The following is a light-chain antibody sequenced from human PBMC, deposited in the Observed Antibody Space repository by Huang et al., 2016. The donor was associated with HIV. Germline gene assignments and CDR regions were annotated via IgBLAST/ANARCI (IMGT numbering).Light chain of an antibody. CDR3: MQALQTSFT. CDR2: MGS. CDR1: QSLQNSNGYNY. Sequence: DIVMTQSPISLPVTSGQPASISCRSSQSLQNSNGYNYLDWYVQKPGQSPRLLIYMGSNRASGGPDRVSGSGSGTEFTLKISRVEAEDVGVYYCMQALQTSFTFGGGTKVEIK. J-gene: IGKJ4*01. V-gene: IGKV2-28*01.